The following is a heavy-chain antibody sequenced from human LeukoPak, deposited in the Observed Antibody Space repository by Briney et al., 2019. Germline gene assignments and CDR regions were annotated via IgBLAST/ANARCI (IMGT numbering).Heavy chain of an antibody. D-gene: IGHD2-2*02. CDR1: GGSIGSSTYY. V-gene: IGHV4-39*01. CDR2: IYYSGST. J-gene: IGHJ4*02. CDR3: ARQAYCSSTSCYKLAQ. Sequence: PSETLSLTCTVSGGSIGSSTYYWGWIRQPPGQGLEWIGSIYYSGSTYYNPSLKSRVTISVDTSKNQFSLRLNSMTAADTSVYYCARQAYCSSTSCYKLAQWGQGTLVTVSS.